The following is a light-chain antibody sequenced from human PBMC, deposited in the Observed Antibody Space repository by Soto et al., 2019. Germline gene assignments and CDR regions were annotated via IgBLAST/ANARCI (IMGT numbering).Light chain of an antibody. CDR1: QSVSSSY. CDR3: QQYGSSRT. V-gene: IGKV3-20*01. Sequence: EIVLTQSPGTLSLSPGERATLSCRASQSVSSSYLAWYQQKPGQAPRLLIYGASSRATGVPDRFSGSGSGTDFTLTISRLEPEDFAVYYCQQYGSSRTFGQGTKLKSK. J-gene: IGKJ2*01. CDR2: GAS.